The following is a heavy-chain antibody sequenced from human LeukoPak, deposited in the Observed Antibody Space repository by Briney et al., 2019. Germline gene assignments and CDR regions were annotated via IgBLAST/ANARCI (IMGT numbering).Heavy chain of an antibody. CDR1: GFTFDDYA. CDR2: ISWSSGSI. CDR3: ARDQEVGSSGWYNWFDP. D-gene: IGHD6-19*01. Sequence: GGSLRLSCAASGFTFDDYAMHWVRQVPGKGLEWVSGISWSSGSIGYADSVKGRFTISRDNAKDSLYLQMNSLRAEDTAVYYCARDQEVGSSGWYNWFDPWGQGTLVTVSS. V-gene: IGHV3-9*01. J-gene: IGHJ5*02.